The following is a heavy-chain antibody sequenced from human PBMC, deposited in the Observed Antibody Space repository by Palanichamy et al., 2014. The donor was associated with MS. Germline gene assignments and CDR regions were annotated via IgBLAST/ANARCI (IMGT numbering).Heavy chain of an antibody. V-gene: IGHV4-39*01. CDR1: GGSLSSGDYY. J-gene: IGHJ3*01. D-gene: IGHD3-22*01. CDR2: IYESGST. Sequence: QLQLQGSGPGLVKPSETLSLTCTVSGGSLSSGDYYWGWIRQPPGQGLEWIANIYESGSTYSNPSLKSRVAISVATSKNQFSLNLISVTAADTAVYYCARLSYDTSGYYYQGAFDVWGQGTLVTISS. CDR3: ARLSYDTSGYYYQGAFDV.